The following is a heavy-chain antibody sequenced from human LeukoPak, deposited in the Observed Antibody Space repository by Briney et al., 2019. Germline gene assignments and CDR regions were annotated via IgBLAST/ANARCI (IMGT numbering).Heavy chain of an antibody. V-gene: IGHV4-30-2*01. CDR2: INHSGST. CDR1: GGSISSGGYS. Sequence: SETLSLTCAVSGGSISSGGYSWSWIRQPPGKGLEWIGEINHSGSTNYNPSLKSRVTISVDTSKNQFSLKLSSVTAADTAVYYCARGRATIDYWGQGTLVTVSS. J-gene: IGHJ4*02. CDR3: ARGRATIDY.